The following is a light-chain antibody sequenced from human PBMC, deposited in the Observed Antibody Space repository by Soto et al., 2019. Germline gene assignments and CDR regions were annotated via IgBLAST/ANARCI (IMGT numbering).Light chain of an antibody. CDR2: DAS. CDR1: QSVNRY. V-gene: IGKV3-11*01. Sequence: EIVMTQSPATLSVSPGERATLSCRASQSVNRYLARFQQKPGQAPRLLIFDASDRPTGVPGRFSGSGSGTDFTLTISSLEPEDFAVYYCQQRSNWPITFGQGTRLEIK. CDR3: QQRSNWPIT. J-gene: IGKJ5*01.